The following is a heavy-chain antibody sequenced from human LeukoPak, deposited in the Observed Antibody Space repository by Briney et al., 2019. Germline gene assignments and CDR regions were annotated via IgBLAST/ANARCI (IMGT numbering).Heavy chain of an antibody. Sequence: PGGSLRLSCSASGLTFSSYAMHWVRQAPGKGLEYISAISSNGVSTYYADSVKGRFTISRDNSKNTVYLQMSSLRPEDTAVYYCVKAQVVVTAIGGLDYWGQGILVTVSS. CDR2: ISSNGVST. CDR3: VKAQVVVTAIGGLDY. J-gene: IGHJ4*02. D-gene: IGHD2-21*02. V-gene: IGHV3-64D*09. CDR1: GLTFSSYA.